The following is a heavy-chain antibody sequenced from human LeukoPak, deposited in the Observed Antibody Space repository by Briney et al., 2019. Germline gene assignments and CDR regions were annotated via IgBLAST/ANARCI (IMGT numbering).Heavy chain of an antibody. D-gene: IGHD7-27*01. Sequence: GGSLRLSCAASGFTVGSSFMTWVRQAPGKGLQWVSVIFSDGTTYYTDSVKGRFTISRDNSRNTLYLQLNSLRAEDTAVYYCAKTGGPWDWGQGTLVTVSS. CDR2: IFSDGTT. V-gene: IGHV3-53*01. CDR1: GFTVGSSF. J-gene: IGHJ4*02. CDR3: AKTGGPWD.